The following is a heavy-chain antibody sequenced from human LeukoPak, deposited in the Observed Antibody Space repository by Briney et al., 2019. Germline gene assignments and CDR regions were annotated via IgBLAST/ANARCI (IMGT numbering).Heavy chain of an antibody. D-gene: IGHD1-26*01. CDR1: GFTFSAYA. J-gene: IGHJ4*02. Sequence: GGSLRLSCAASGFTFSAYAMTWVRQAPGKGLEWVSGISGSGSSTYYADSAKGRFTISRDNSKNTLYLQMNSLRAEDTAAYYCAKVKSGTYYNFDSWGQGTLVTVSS. CDR2: ISGSGSST. CDR3: AKVKSGTYYNFDS. V-gene: IGHV3-23*01.